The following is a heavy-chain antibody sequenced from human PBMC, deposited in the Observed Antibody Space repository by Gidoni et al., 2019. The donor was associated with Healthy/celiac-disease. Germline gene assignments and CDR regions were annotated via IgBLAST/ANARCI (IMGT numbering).Heavy chain of an antibody. Sequence: EVQLLEAGGGLVQPGGSLRLSCPASGFTFSSYARSWVRQAPGKGLEWVSAISGSGGSTYYADSVKGRFTISRDNSKKTLYLQMNSLRAEDTAVYYCAKNWDDFWSGYLDVWGKGTTVTVSS. CDR3: AKNWDDFWSGYLDV. V-gene: IGHV3-23*01. D-gene: IGHD3-3*01. CDR1: GFTFSSYA. J-gene: IGHJ6*03. CDR2: ISGSGGST.